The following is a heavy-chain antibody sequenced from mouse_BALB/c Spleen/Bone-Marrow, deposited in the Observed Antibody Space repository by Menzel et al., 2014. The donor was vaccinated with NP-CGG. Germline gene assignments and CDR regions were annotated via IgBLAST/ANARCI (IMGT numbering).Heavy chain of an antibody. CDR3: ARQEFAIYWYFDV. CDR1: GFNIKDTY. CDR2: IGPANGNT. D-gene: IGHD1-3*01. Sequence: EVQLQQSGAELVKPGASVKLSCSASGFNIKDTYMHWVKQRPEQGLEWIGRIGPANGNTKYDPKFQDKATITADTSSNTVDLQLSSLTFEDTVVYYCARQEFAIYWYFDVWGAGTTVTVSS. J-gene: IGHJ1*01. V-gene: IGHV14-3*02.